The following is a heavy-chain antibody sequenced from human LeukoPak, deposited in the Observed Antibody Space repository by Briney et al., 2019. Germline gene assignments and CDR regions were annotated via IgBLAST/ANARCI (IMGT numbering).Heavy chain of an antibody. D-gene: IGHD4-17*01. CDR2: IRSKTYGGTT. CDR3: ARAPTVTAESAFGY. V-gene: IGHV3-49*03. Sequence: GGSLRLSCTASGFTFGDYAMSWFRQAPGKGLEWVGFIRSKTYGGTTEFAASVKGRFTISRDNSRHTLYLQMGSLRTEDMGVYYCARAPTVTAESAFGYWGQGTLVTVSS. J-gene: IGHJ4*02. CDR1: GFTFGDYA.